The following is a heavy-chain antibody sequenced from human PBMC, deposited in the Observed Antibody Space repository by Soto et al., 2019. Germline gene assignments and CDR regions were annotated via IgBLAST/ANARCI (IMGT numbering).Heavy chain of an antibody. CDR3: ARDRPGLSDGFPFDY. D-gene: IGHD5-12*01. Sequence: GGSLRLSCAASGFTFSSYSMNWVRQAPGKGLEWVSSISSSSSYIYYADSVKGRFTISRDNAKNSLYLQMNSLRAEDTAVYYCARDRPGLSDGFPFDYWGQGTLVTVSS. J-gene: IGHJ4*02. CDR1: GFTFSSYS. CDR2: ISSSSSYI. V-gene: IGHV3-21*01.